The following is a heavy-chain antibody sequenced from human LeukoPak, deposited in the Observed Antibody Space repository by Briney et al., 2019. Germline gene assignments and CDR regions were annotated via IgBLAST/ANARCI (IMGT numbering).Heavy chain of an antibody. J-gene: IGHJ6*03. Sequence: APVKVSCKVSGYTLTELSMHWVRQAPGKGLEWMGGFDPEDGETIYAQKFQGRVTMTEDTSTDTAYMELSSLRSEDTAVYYCATLATSGYYYYYMDVWGKGTTVTVSS. CDR2: FDPEDGET. V-gene: IGHV1-24*01. D-gene: IGHD5-12*01. CDR3: ATLATSGYYYYYMDV. CDR1: GYTLTELS.